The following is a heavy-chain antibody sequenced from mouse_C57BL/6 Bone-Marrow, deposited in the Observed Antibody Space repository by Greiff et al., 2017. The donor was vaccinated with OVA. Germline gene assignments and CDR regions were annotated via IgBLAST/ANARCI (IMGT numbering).Heavy chain of an antibody. CDR3: TRGYYHYFDY. D-gene: IGHD2-3*01. J-gene: IGHJ2*01. CDR2: IDPETGGT. V-gene: IGHV1-15*01. CDR1: GYTFTDYE. Sequence: VKLQQSGAELVRPGASVTLSCKASGYTFTDYEMHWVKQTPVHGLEWIGAIDPETGGTAYNQKFKGKAILTADKSSSTAYMELRSLTSEDSAVYYCTRGYYHYFDYWGQGTTLTVSS.